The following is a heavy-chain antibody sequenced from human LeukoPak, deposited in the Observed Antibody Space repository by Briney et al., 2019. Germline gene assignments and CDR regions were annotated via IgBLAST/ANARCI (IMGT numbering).Heavy chain of an antibody. CDR3: ARDLGSGSGWYFYYYGMDV. CDR1: GFTFSSYA. V-gene: IGHV3-30*04. D-gene: IGHD6-19*01. J-gene: IGHJ6*02. CDR2: ISYDGSNK. Sequence: PGGSLRLSCAASGFTFSSYAMHWVRQAPGKGLEWVAVISYDGSNKYYADSVKGRFTISRDNSKNTLYLQMNSQRAEDTAVYYCARDLGSGSGWYFYYYGMDVWGQGTTVTVSS.